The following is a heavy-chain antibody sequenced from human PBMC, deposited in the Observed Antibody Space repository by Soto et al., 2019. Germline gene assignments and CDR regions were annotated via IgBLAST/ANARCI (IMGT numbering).Heavy chain of an antibody. Sequence: QVQLVESGGGVVQPGRSLRLSCAASGFTFRTYAMHWVRQAPGKGLGWVAVISSDGRDKKTADSVKGRFTISRDNSKNTLYLEMNSLRPEDTAVYYCAKDRTPVADYYFDFWGQGTLVTVSS. CDR2: ISSDGRDK. CDR1: GFTFRTYA. J-gene: IGHJ4*02. CDR3: AKDRTPVADYYFDF. D-gene: IGHD6-19*01. V-gene: IGHV3-30*18.